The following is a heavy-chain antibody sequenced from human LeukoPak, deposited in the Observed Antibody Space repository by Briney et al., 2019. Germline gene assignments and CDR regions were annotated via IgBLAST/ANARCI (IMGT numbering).Heavy chain of an antibody. D-gene: IGHD4-17*01. Sequence: SETLSLTCAVYGGSLSGFYWSWIRQSPGKGLEWIGEINQSGSTNYNPSLKSRVTISVDTSNNQFSLKLSSVTAADTAVYYCARHKILYGDDVYYYYYMDVWGKGTTVTISS. CDR2: INQSGST. CDR3: ARHKILYGDDVYYYYYMDV. J-gene: IGHJ6*03. CDR1: GGSLSGFY. V-gene: IGHV4-34*01.